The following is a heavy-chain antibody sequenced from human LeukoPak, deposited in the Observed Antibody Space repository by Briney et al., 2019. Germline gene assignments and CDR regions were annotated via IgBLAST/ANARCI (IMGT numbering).Heavy chain of an antibody. Sequence: ASVKVSCKASGGTFSSYAISWVRQAPGQGLEWMGGIIPIFGTANYAQKFQGRVTITTDESTSTAYMELSSLRSEDTAVYYCARALVGYYGSGSYHAHAFDIWGQGTMVTVSS. J-gene: IGHJ3*02. CDR3: ARALVGYYGSGSYHAHAFDI. CDR2: IIPIFGTA. D-gene: IGHD3-10*01. CDR1: GGTFSSYA. V-gene: IGHV1-69*05.